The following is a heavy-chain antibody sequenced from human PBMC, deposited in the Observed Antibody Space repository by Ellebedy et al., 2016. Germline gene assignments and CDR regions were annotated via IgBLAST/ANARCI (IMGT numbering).Heavy chain of an antibody. CDR3: AKPTYTSGNIDY. CDR2: VSGSGDTT. V-gene: IGHV3-23*01. J-gene: IGHJ4*02. D-gene: IGHD3-10*01. Sequence: GGSLRLXXGVFGFSFSTYAMSWVRQAPGKGLEWVSAVSGSGDTTYYADSVKGRFTISRDNSKNTLFLQMNSLRAEDTAVYFCAKPTYTSGNIDYWGQGTLVTVSS. CDR1: GFSFSTYA.